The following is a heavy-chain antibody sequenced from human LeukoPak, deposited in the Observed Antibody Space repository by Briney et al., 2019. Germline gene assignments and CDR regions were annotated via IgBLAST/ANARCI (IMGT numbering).Heavy chain of an antibody. Sequence: GGSLRLSCAASRFTFSGYAMSWVRQAPGKGLEWLSTVSGRGDTTFYADSVTGPFTISRDNSKNTLYLQMNSLRAEDTAVYYCAKGGSASCYSRVDYWGQGTLVTVSS. CDR2: VSGRGDTT. V-gene: IGHV3-23*01. CDR3: AKGGSASCYSRVDY. D-gene: IGHD2-15*01. CDR1: RFTFSGYA. J-gene: IGHJ4*02.